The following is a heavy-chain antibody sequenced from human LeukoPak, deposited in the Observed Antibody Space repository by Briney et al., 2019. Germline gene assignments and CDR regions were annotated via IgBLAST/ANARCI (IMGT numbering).Heavy chain of an antibody. CDR2: IKQDGSEK. CDR3: ARGGVYSSGWYVDY. CDR1: GFTFINYW. Sequence: GGSLRLSCSASGFTFINYWMSWVRQVPGKGLEWVANIKQDGSEKHYVDSVKGRFTISRDNAKNSLYLQMNSLRAEDTAVYYCARGGVYSSGWYVDYWGQGTLVTVSS. J-gene: IGHJ4*02. D-gene: IGHD6-19*01. V-gene: IGHV3-7*01.